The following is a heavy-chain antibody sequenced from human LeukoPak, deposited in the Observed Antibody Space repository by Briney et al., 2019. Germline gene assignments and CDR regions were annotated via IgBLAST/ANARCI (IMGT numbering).Heavy chain of an antibody. J-gene: IGHJ5*02. CDR2: IYHSGST. CDR1: GYSISNGYY. V-gene: IGHV4-38-2*02. Sequence: SETLSLTCTVSGYSISNGYYWGWVRQPPGKGLEWIGSIYHSGSTYYNPSLKSRVTISVDTSKNQFSLKLNSVTAADTAVYYCARLDSDSSGWYGSITPGADWFDPWGQGTLVTVSS. CDR3: ARLDSDSSGWYGSITPGADWFDP. D-gene: IGHD6-19*01.